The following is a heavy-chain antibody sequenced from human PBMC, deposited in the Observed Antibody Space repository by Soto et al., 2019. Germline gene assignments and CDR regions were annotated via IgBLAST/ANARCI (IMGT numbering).Heavy chain of an antibody. D-gene: IGHD3-9*01. J-gene: IGHJ6*02. CDR2: ISSSSSYI. CDR1: GFTFSSYS. CDR3: ARGELRYFDWLSLEGSLTYYYGMDV. V-gene: IGHV3-21*01. Sequence: EVQLVESGGGLVKPGGSLRLSCAASGFTFSSYSMNWVRQAPGKGLEWVSSISSSSSYIYYADSVKGRFTISRDNAKNSRYLQMNSLRAEDTAVYYCARGELRYFDWLSLEGSLTYYYGMDVWGQGTTVTVSS.